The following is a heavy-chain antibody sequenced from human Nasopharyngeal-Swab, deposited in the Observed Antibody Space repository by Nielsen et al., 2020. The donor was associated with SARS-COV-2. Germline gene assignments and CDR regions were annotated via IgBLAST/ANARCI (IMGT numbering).Heavy chain of an antibody. V-gene: IGHV3-11*06. J-gene: IGHJ4*02. CDR2: ISSSSSYT. D-gene: IGHD1-26*01. Sequence: WIRQPPGKGLEWVSYISSSSSYTNYADSVKGRFTISRDNAKNSLYLQMNGLRAEDTAVYYCARGSRGSYSYWGQGTLVTVSS. CDR3: ARGSRGSYSY.